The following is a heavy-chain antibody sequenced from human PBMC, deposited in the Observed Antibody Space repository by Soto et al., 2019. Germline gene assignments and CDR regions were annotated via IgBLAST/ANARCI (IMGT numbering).Heavy chain of an antibody. J-gene: IGHJ6*02. D-gene: IGHD4-17*01. Sequence: SETLSLTCAVYGGSFSGYYWSWIRQPPGKGLEWIGEINHSGSTNYNPSLKSRVTISVDTSKNQFSLKLSSVTAADTAVYYCARLGGDYNYGMDVWGQGTTVTVSS. CDR1: GGSFSGYY. V-gene: IGHV4-34*01. CDR2: INHSGST. CDR3: ARLGGDYNYGMDV.